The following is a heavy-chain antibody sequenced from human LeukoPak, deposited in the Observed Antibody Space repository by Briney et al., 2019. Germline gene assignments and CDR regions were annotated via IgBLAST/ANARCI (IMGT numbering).Heavy chain of an antibody. V-gene: IGHV1-18*01. Sequence: ASVKVSCKASGYTFTSYGISWVRQAPGQGLESMGWISAYNGNTNYAQKLQGRVTMTTDTSTSTAYMELRSLRSDDTAVYYCARDVSGLVGATVLDYWGQGTLVTVSS. J-gene: IGHJ4*02. D-gene: IGHD1-26*01. CDR2: ISAYNGNT. CDR1: GYTFTSYG. CDR3: ARDVSGLVGATVLDY.